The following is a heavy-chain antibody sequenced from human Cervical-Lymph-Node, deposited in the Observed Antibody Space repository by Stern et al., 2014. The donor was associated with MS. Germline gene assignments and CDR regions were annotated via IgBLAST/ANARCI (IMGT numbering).Heavy chain of an antibody. V-gene: IGHV5-51*03. D-gene: IGHD1-1*01. Sequence: EVHLVESGAEVKKPGESLKISCKGSGYTFTNNWIAWVRQMPGKGLEWMGIIYPDDSDISYSPSLQGQAPISADKSIRTASLQWSSLKAADSAVYYCARPPPRRKWDDPNYGMDVWGQGTTVTVSS. CDR3: ARPPPRRKWDDPNYGMDV. J-gene: IGHJ6*02. CDR1: GYTFTNNW. CDR2: IYPDDSDI.